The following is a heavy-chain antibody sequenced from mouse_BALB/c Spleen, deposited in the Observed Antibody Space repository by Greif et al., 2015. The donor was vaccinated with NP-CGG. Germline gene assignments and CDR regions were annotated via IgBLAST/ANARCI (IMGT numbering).Heavy chain of an antibody. V-gene: IGHV2-9*02. CDR1: GFSFTSYG. Sequence: QVQLKQSGPGLVAPSQSLSITCTVSGFSFTSYGVHWVRQPPGKGLEWLGVIWAGGSTNYNSALMSRLSISKDNSKSQVFLKMNSLQTDDTAMYYCASPLYGNYAAYWGQGTLVTVSA. CDR2: IWAGGST. D-gene: IGHD2-1*01. CDR3: ASPLYGNYAAY. J-gene: IGHJ3*01.